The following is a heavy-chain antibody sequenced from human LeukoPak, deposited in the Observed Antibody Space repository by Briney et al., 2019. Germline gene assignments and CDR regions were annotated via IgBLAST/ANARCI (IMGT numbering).Heavy chain of an antibody. CDR2: IYPGDSDT. CDR1: GYSFTSYW. J-gene: IGHJ3*02. Sequence: GESLKISCKTSGYSFTSYWIGWVRQMPGKGLEWMGVIYPGDSDTRYSPSFQGQVTISADKSLSTAYLQWSGLKASDTAMYYCARYLTMITVPRDAFDIWGQGTMVTVSS. CDR3: ARYLTMITVPRDAFDI. D-gene: IGHD3-16*01. V-gene: IGHV5-51*01.